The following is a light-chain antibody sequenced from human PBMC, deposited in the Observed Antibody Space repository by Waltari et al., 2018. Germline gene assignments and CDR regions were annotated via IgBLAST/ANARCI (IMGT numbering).Light chain of an antibody. Sequence: DIQMTQSPSSLSAYVGDRVTITCRASQDIRDSLAWYQHKPGTAPKLLRYGASRLESGVPFRFSGSAYGTEYTLTIGNLQPEDFATYFCQQYYSTLMYTFGQGTKLEI. CDR3: QQYYSTLMYT. V-gene: IGKV1-NL1*01. CDR2: GAS. J-gene: IGKJ2*01. CDR1: QDIRDS.